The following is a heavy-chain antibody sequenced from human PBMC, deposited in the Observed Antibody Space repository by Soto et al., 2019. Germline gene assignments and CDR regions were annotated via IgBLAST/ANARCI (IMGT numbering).Heavy chain of an antibody. CDR1: GFTFSTYW. Sequence: EVQLVESGGGLVQPGGSLRLSCAASGFTFSTYWMHWVRQAPGKGLVWVSRVNSDGSSTSYADSVKGRFTVSRDNAKNTLYLQMNSLRAEDTAVYYCARDVRDSSGYTYDAFDIWGQGTMVTVSS. J-gene: IGHJ3*02. V-gene: IGHV3-74*01. CDR3: ARDVRDSSGYTYDAFDI. CDR2: VNSDGSST. D-gene: IGHD3-22*01.